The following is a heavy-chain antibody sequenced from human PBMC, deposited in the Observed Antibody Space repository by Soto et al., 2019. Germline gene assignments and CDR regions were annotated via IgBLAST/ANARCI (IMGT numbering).Heavy chain of an antibody. D-gene: IGHD6-19*01. CDR1: GASISSTRYY. J-gene: IGHJ4*02. Sequence: SETLSLTCTVSGASISSTRYYWGWIRQPPGQGLEWIGYIYYSGSTNYNPSLKSRVTISVDTSKNQFSLKLSSVTAADTAVYYCASTKSGIAVAGYFDYWGQGTLVTVSS. CDR2: IYYSGST. CDR3: ASTKSGIAVAGYFDY. V-gene: IGHV4-61*05.